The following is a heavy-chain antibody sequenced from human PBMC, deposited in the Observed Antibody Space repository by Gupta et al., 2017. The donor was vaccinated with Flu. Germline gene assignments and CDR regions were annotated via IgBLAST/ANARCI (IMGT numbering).Heavy chain of an antibody. J-gene: IGHJ5*01. V-gene: IGHV3-7*01. CDR3: ARNRGWEQFDS. D-gene: IGHD1/OR15-1a*01. Sequence: EVQLVESGGGLVQPGGALRLSCEGSELRFSDYGMNRVGPDRGKGLGLVANINQDGSTKNYVDSLKGRFTVTRDNAKNSLYLQMDSLRAEDTAVYFCARNRGWEQFDSWGQGALVTVSS. CDR2: INQDGSTK. CDR1: ELRFSDYG.